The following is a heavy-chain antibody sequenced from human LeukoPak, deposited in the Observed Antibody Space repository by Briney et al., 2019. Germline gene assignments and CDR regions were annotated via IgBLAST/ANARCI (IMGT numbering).Heavy chain of an antibody. CDR1: GYTFTRYA. Sequence: ASVKVSCKASGYTFTRYAISWVRQAPGQGPEWMGRISAHNGNTNYAQKLRGRVTMTTDTSTSTAYMELRSLRSDDTAVYYCARGAYYDILTGHETVDAFDIWGQGTMVTVSS. V-gene: IGHV1-18*01. CDR3: ARGAYYDILTGHETVDAFDI. D-gene: IGHD3-9*01. CDR2: ISAHNGNT. J-gene: IGHJ3*02.